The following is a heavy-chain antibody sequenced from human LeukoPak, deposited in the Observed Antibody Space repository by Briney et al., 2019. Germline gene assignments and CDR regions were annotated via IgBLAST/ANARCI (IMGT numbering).Heavy chain of an antibody. CDR1: GFTFSAYS. V-gene: IGHV3-48*01. J-gene: IGHJ4*02. CDR3: ARDPHSIPTYFDY. CDR2: ISSSSTTI. Sequence: PGGSLRLSCAASGFTFSAYSMNWVRQAPGKGLEWVSYISSSSTTIYYADSVKGRFTISRDNAKNSLYLQMNGLRAEDTAVYYCARDPHSIPTYFDYWGQGTLVTVSS. D-gene: IGHD4-11*01.